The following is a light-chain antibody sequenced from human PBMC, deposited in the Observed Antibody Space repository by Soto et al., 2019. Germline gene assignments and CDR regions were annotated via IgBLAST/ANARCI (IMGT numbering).Light chain of an antibody. CDR2: DAS. Sequence: DIQMTQSPSTLSASVGDRVTITCRASQSISSWLAWYQQKPGKAPKLLIYDASSLESGVPSRFSGSGSGTEFTLTISSLQPDDFAVYYCQQYNNWPPVTFGQGTKVEIK. CDR3: QQYNNWPPVT. V-gene: IGKV1-5*01. CDR1: QSISSW. J-gene: IGKJ1*01.